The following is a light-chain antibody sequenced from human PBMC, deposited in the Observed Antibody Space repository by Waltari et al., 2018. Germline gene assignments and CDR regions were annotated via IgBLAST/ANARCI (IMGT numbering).Light chain of an antibody. CDR2: EGN. V-gene: IGLV2-23*03. J-gene: IGLJ1*01. CDR3: CSYAGSSTFPYV. Sequence: QSALTQPASVSGSPGQSITISCTGTSSDVGSYNLVSWYHQHPGKAPKLMIYEGNKRPSGVSNRFSGSKSGNTASLTISGLQAEDEADYYCCSYAGSSTFPYVFGTGTKVTVL. CDR1: SSDVGSYNL.